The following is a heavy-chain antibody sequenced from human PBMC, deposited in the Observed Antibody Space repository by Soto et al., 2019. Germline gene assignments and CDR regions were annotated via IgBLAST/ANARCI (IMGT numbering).Heavy chain of an antibody. J-gene: IGHJ4*02. D-gene: IGHD3-10*01. Sequence: QVQLVESGGGVVQPGRSLRLSCAASGFSFRNYAMRWVRQAPGKGLEWVAVISYDGNNKYYADSVKGRFTISRDNSKNTAYLQLNSLRPEDTAVYYCTRGGFGGVITPLRYWGQGTLVTVSA. V-gene: IGHV3-30-3*01. CDR3: TRGGFGGVITPLRY. CDR1: GFSFRNYA. CDR2: ISYDGNNK.